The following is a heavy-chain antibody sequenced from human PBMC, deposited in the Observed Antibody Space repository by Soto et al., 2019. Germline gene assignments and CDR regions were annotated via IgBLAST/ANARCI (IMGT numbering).Heavy chain of an antibody. D-gene: IGHD6-13*01. Sequence: SETLSLTCTVSGGSVSSGSYYWSWIRQPPGKGLEWIAYIFYDGSTNYNPSLKIRVTISVDTSKNQFSLKLSSVTAADTAVYYCARDASASYDYYYGLDVWGQGTTVTVSS. CDR1: GGSVSSGSYY. V-gene: IGHV4-61*01. CDR3: ARDASASYDYYYGLDV. J-gene: IGHJ6*02. CDR2: IFYDGST.